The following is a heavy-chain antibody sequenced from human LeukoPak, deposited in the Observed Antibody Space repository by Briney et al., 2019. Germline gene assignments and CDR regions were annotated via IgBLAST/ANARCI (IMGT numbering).Heavy chain of an antibody. CDR2: ISSTSSAI. D-gene: IGHD3-16*01. CDR1: GFPFSSYR. J-gene: IGHJ4*02. Sequence: GGSLSLSCAASGFPFSSYRMTWVRQPPGKGLERLSYISSTSSAIYYADSLKGRFTISRDNAKNSLYLQMNSLRAEDTAVYYCARVIGSYGDSAYWGQGTLVTVSS. V-gene: IGHV3-48*04. CDR3: ARVIGSYGDSAY.